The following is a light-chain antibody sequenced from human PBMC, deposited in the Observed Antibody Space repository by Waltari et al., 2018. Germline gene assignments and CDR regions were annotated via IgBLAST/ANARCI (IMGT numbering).Light chain of an antibody. CDR3: QQTYSALCCT. J-gene: IGKJ2*02. Sequence: DIKMTQSPVSLSASVGDTVPITCRASHNIGTFLSWYQQRPAKAPTVLIYAASTLQRGVPSRFSGSGSGTDFTLTIFSLQPEDFATYFCQQTYSALCCTFGQGTKLEIK. CDR1: HNIGTF. CDR2: AAS. V-gene: IGKV1-39*01.